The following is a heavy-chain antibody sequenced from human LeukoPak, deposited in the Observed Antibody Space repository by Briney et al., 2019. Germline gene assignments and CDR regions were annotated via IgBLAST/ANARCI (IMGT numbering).Heavy chain of an antibody. Sequence: KASETLSLTCAVSGGSISSSNWWSWVRQPPGKGLEWIGEIYHSGSTNYNPSLKSRVTISVDTSKNQFSLKLSSVTAADTAVYYCARGRGYYYDSSGYYYFDYWGQGTLVTVSS. V-gene: IGHV4-4*02. CDR1: GGSISSSNW. J-gene: IGHJ4*02. D-gene: IGHD3-22*01. CDR3: ARGRGYYYDSSGYYYFDY. CDR2: IYHSGST.